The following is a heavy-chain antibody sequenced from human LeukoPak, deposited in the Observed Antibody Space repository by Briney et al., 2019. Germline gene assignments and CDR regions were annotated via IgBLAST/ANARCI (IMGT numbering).Heavy chain of an antibody. Sequence: SETLSLTCTVSGDSISTRYWTWIRQPPGKGLEWIGYIIYSGTTNFNPSLKSRVTMSVDTSKNQFSLKLNSVTAADTAVYYCARDPSGFYGFDYWGQGTLVTVSS. J-gene: IGHJ4*02. V-gene: IGHV4-59*11. D-gene: IGHD3-22*01. CDR1: GDSISTRY. CDR2: IIYSGTT. CDR3: ARDPSGFYGFDY.